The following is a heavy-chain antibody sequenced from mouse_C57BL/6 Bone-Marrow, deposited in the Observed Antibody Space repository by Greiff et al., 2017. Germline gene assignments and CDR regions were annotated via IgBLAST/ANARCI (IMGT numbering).Heavy chain of an antibody. CDR3: SSLRQLRPWFAY. J-gene: IGHJ3*01. CDR1: GYTFTDYY. V-gene: IGHV1-77*01. Sequence: VQLQQSGAELVKPGASVKISCKASGYTFTDYYINWVKQRPGQGLEWIGKIGPGSGSTYYNEKFKGKATLTADKSSSTAYMQLSSLTSEDSAVYFCSSLRQLRPWFAYWGQGTLVTVSA. D-gene: IGHD3-2*02. CDR2: IGPGSGST.